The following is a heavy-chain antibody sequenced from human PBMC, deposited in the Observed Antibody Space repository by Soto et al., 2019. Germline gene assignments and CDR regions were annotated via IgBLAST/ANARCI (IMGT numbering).Heavy chain of an antibody. CDR1: GFTFSTSW. J-gene: IGHJ3*02. CDR3: ARDPGWGAFDI. Sequence: EVQLVESGGDLVQPGGSLRLSCAASGFTFSTSWMHWVRQAPGKGLECVAILNQDGSRENYVDSVKGRFTISRDNAQNSLSLQMHSLRAEDTAVYYCARDPGWGAFDIWGQGTIVTVAS. D-gene: IGHD1-26*01. V-gene: IGHV3-7*01. CDR2: LNQDGSRE.